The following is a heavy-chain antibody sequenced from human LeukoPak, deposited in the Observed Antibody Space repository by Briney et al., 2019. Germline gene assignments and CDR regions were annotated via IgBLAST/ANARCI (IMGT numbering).Heavy chain of an antibody. CDR2: ISSSSSDI. CDR3: AREIPARPGWFDP. CDR1: AFTFSSYS. J-gene: IGHJ5*02. D-gene: IGHD6-6*01. V-gene: IGHV3-21*01. Sequence: KPGGSLRLSCAASAFTFSSYSMNWVRQAPGKGLEWVSGISSSSSDIYYADSVKGRFTISRDNAKNSLYLQMNSLRAEDTAVYYCAREIPARPGWFDPWGQGTLVTVSS.